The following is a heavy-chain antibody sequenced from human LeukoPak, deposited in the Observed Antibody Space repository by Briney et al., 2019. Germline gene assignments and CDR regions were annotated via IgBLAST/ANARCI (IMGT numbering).Heavy chain of an antibody. V-gene: IGHV3-23*01. CDR3: AKALQHHRTSAKDY. Sequence: GGSLRLSCAAAGFSFSSYAMSWVRQAPGKGLEWVSVISDSGGSTYSADSVKGRFTIARDTSKNTLYLQMNSLRAEDTAVYYCAKALQHHRTSAKDYWGQGTLVTVSS. J-gene: IGHJ4*02. CDR2: ISDSGGST. D-gene: IGHD1-1*01. CDR1: GFSFSSYA.